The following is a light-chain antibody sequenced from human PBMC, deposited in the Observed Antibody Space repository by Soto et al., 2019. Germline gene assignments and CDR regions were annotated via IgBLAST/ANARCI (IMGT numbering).Light chain of an antibody. CDR3: QQYNSDSRT. Sequence: DIQMTQSPSTLSASVGDRVTITCRASQNIITWLAWYQQKPGKAPNLLIYKASTLEGGVPSRFSGSGSGTEFTLTISSVQPDDFATYYCQQYNSDSRTFGQGTKVEIK. J-gene: IGKJ1*01. V-gene: IGKV1-5*03. CDR1: QNIITW. CDR2: KAS.